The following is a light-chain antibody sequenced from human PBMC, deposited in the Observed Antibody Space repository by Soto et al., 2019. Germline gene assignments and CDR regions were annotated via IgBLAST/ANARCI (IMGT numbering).Light chain of an antibody. Sequence: EIVLTQSPATLSVSPGGRATLSCRASQDVMYDLAWYQQKPGQATRLLVYGASTRATDAPTRFRGSGSGTEFSLTISSLQSEDFETYYCQQYRSWPRTFGQGSRVEIK. J-gene: IGKJ1*01. CDR1: QDVMYD. CDR2: GAS. CDR3: QQYRSWPRT. V-gene: IGKV3-15*01.